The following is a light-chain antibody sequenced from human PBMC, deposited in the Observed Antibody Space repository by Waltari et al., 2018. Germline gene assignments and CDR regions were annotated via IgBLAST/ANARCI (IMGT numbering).Light chain of an antibody. CDR2: RSD. Sequence: QSVLTQPPSASGTPGQRGTISCSGSPPNHGNKLLNWYQQPPGKAPKLVIYRSDQRPSGVPDRFSASKSGTSASLAISGLQSEDEADYYCAAWDDSLGGRWVFGGGTKVTVL. V-gene: IGLV1-44*01. J-gene: IGLJ3*02. CDR1: PPNHGNKL. CDR3: AAWDDSLGGRWV.